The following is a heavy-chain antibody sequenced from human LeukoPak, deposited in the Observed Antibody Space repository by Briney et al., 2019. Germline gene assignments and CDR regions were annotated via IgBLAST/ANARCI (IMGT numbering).Heavy chain of an antibody. V-gene: IGHV3-21*01. J-gene: IGHJ6*02. Sequence: PGGSLRLSCAASGFTFSSYSMNWVRQAPGKGLEWVSSISSSSSYIYYADSVKGRFTISRDNAKNSLYLQMNSLRAEDTAVYYCAGVLEGVYDFWSGYYRDYYYYYGMDVWGQGTTVTVSS. CDR3: AGVLEGVYDFWSGYYRDYYYYYGMDV. D-gene: IGHD3-3*01. CDR1: GFTFSSYS. CDR2: ISSSSSYI.